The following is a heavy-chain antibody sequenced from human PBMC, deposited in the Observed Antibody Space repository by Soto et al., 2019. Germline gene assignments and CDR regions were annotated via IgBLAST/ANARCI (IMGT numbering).Heavy chain of an antibody. CDR3: ARDRGSTSLLNYNWFDP. V-gene: IGHV3-74*01. D-gene: IGHD2-2*01. CDR1: GFTFSSYW. CDR2: INSDGRST. Sequence: EVQLVESGGGLVQPGGSLRLSCAASGFTFSSYWMHWVRQAPGKGLVWVSRINSDGRSTSYADSVKGRFTISRDNAKNTLYLQMNSLRAEDTAVYYCARDRGSTSLLNYNWFDPWGQGTLVTVSS. J-gene: IGHJ5*02.